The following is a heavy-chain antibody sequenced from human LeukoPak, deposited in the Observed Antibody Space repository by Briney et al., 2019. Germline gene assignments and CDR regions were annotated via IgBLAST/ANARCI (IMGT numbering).Heavy chain of an antibody. D-gene: IGHD6-19*01. CDR2: IYYSGST. Sequence: SETLSLTCTVSGGSISSYYWSWIRQPPGKGLEWIGNIYYSGSTYYNPSLKSRVTISVDTSKNQFSLKLSSVTAADTAVYYCATHGSSGWYPEAYYFDYWGQGTLVTVSS. J-gene: IGHJ4*02. V-gene: IGHV4-59*04. CDR3: ATHGSSGWYPEAYYFDY. CDR1: GGSISSYY.